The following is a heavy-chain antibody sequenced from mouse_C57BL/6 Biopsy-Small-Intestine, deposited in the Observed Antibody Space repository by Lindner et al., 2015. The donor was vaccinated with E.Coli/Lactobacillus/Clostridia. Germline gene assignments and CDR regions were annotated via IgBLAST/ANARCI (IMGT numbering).Heavy chain of an antibody. CDR3: ARDLAYCGVDCYGEFDY. CDR2: IIPILGKA. J-gene: IGHJ4*01. V-gene: IGHV1-4*01. Sequence: SVKVSCKASGGTFSSYTISWVRQAPGQGLEWMGRIIPILGKANYAQKFQDRFTVTADKYTNTAYMELSSLRSEDTAVYYCARDLAYCGVDCYGEFDYWGQGSLVTVSS. D-gene: IGHD1-1*02. CDR1: GGTFSSYT.